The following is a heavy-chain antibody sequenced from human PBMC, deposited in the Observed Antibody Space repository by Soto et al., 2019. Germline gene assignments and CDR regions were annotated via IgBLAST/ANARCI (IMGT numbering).Heavy chain of an antibody. CDR3: ARERYQVISDGMDV. J-gene: IGHJ6*02. D-gene: IGHD2-2*01. V-gene: IGHV1-2*02. CDR1: GYNFTGYY. CDR2: INPQTGGT. Sequence: GASVKVSCKASGYNFTGYYIHWVREAPGQGLEWMGWINPQTGGTSYGQKFQGRVTLSRDTSINTAYLELSRLRFDDAAVYFCARERYQVISDGMDVWGQGTTVTVSS.